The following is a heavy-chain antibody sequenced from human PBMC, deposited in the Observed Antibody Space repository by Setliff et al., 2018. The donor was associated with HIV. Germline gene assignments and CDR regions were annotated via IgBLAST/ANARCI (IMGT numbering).Heavy chain of an antibody. CDR1: GGSFSGSY. D-gene: IGHD2-15*01. Sequence: PSETLSLTCAVYGGSFSGSYWSWIRQPPGKGLEWIASLYYSGNTYYNPSLKSRVTILVDTSKNQFSLKLRSVTAADTAVYYCARGSGRFCSGGRCSAFDYWGQGTLVTVSS. CDR3: ARGSGRFCSGGRCSAFDY. CDR2: LYYSGNT. J-gene: IGHJ4*02. V-gene: IGHV4-34*01.